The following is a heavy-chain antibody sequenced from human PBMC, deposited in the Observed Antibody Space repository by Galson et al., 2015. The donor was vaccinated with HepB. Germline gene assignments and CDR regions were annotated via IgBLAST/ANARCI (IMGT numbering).Heavy chain of an antibody. CDR1: GFTFSSYW. CDR3: AREVAAAITAFDY. D-gene: IGHD6-13*01. J-gene: IGHJ4*02. CDR2: IKQDGSEK. V-gene: IGHV3-7*03. Sequence: SLRLSCAASGFTFSSYWMSWVRQAPGKGLEWVANIKQDGSEKYYVDSVKGRFTISRDNAKNSLYLQMNSLRAEDTAVYYCAREVAAAITAFDYWGQGTLVTVSS.